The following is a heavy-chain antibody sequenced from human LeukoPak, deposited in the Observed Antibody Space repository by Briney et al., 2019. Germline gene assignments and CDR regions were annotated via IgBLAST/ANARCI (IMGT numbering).Heavy chain of an antibody. CDR3: ARSRPTKVSSLLNWFDP. J-gene: IGHJ5*02. D-gene: IGHD6-13*01. CDR2: IYYSGST. Sequence: SQTLSLTCTVSGGSISSGGYYWSWIRQHPGKGLEWIGYIYYSGSTYYNPSLKSRVTISVDTSKNRFSLKLSSVTAADTAVYYCARSRPTKVSSLLNWFDPWGQGTLVTVSS. CDR1: GGSISSGGYY. V-gene: IGHV4-31*03.